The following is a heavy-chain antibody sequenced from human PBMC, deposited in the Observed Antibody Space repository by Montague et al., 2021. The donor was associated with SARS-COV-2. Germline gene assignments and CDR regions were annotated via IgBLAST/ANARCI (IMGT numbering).Heavy chain of an antibody. D-gene: IGHD4-23*01. CDR3: ARSYGTTVVTQACDY. J-gene: IGHJ4*02. CDR1: GFSLSTSGMC. Sequence: PALVKPTQTLTLTCTFSGFSLSTSGMCVSWIRQPPGRALEWLTLIDWDDDKYYSTSLKTRLTISKDTSKNQVVLTMTNMDPVDTATYYCARSYGTTVVTQACDYWGQGTLVTVSS. CDR2: IDWDDDK. V-gene: IGHV2-70*01.